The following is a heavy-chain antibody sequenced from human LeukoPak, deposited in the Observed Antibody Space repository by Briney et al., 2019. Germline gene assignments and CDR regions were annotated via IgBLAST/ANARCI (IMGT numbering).Heavy chain of an antibody. D-gene: IGHD3-10*01. CDR1: GYSISSGYY. J-gene: IGHJ4*02. Sequence: SETLSLTCTVSGYSISSGYYWGWIRQPPGKGLEWIGSIYHSGSTYYNPSLKSRVTISVDTSKNQFSLKLSSVTAADTAVYYCARTLITMVRGVEFEDYWGQGTLVTVSS. V-gene: IGHV4-38-2*02. CDR2: IYHSGST. CDR3: ARTLITMVRGVEFEDY.